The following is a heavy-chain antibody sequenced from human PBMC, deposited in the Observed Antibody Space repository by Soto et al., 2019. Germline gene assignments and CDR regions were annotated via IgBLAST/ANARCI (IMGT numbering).Heavy chain of an antibody. CDR2: IYYSGST. CDR3: ARYGSGSSVWFYP. CDR1: GGSISREY. Sequence: PSETLSLTCTVSGGSISREYWSWIRQPPGKGLEWIGYIYYSGSTNYNPSLKSRVTISVDTSKNQFSLKLSSVTAADTAVYYCARYGSGSSVWFYPWGQGTLVTVSS. J-gene: IGHJ5*02. V-gene: IGHV4-59*01. D-gene: IGHD3-10*01.